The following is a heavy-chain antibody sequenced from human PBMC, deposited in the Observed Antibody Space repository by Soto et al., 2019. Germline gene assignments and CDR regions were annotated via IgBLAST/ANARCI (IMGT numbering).Heavy chain of an antibody. CDR2: IYYSGST. Sequence: SENLSLTCTVSGGSISSYYWSWIRQPPGKGLERIGYIYYSGSTNYNPSLKSRVSISVDTSKNQFSLKLSSVTSVDTAVYYCARDGGLWLHYFDYWGQGTLVTVS. V-gene: IGHV4-59*01. CDR3: ARDGGLWLHYFDY. J-gene: IGHJ4*02. D-gene: IGHD5-18*01. CDR1: GGSISSYY.